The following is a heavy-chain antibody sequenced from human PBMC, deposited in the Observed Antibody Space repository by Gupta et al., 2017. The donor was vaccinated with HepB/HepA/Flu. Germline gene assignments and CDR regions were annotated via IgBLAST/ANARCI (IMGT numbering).Heavy chain of an antibody. D-gene: IGHD3-10*02. Sequence: EVQLVESGGDLVEPGRSLRLSCTASGSNLGDYAVSWFRQAPGRGLKWVSFTRNKPYGETTEYAASDKGRFIISIHDSNGGAFLKMNSQRAEDTAVYYCARRHYYVVDLWGQGTLVTVSS. V-gene: IGHV3-49*03. CDR3: ARRHYYVVDL. CDR2: TRNKPYGETT. J-gene: IGHJ5*02. CDR1: GSNLGDYA.